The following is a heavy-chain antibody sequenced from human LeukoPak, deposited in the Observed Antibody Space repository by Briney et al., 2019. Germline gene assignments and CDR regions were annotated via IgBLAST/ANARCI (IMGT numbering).Heavy chain of an antibody. D-gene: IGHD3-10*01. J-gene: IGHJ6*02. Sequence: GGSLRLSCAASGFTFGDYAMHWVRQAPGKGLEWVSGISWNSDYLGYADSVKGRFTISRDNAKKSVYLQMNSLRSDDTAFYYCAKDIRRFGSRPQYYFYGMDVWGQGTPVTVSS. CDR2: ISWNSDYL. V-gene: IGHV3-9*01. CDR3: AKDIRRFGSRPQYYFYGMDV. CDR1: GFTFGDYA.